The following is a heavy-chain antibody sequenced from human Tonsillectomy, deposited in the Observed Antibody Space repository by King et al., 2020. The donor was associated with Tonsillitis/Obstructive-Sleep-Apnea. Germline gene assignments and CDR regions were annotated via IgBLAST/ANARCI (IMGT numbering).Heavy chain of an antibody. CDR2: IYYSGTT. Sequence: QLQESGPGLVKPSETLSLTCTVSGGSISSSSYYWGWIRQPPGKGLEWSGSIYYSGTTYYNPSLESRVTISVDTSRNQFSLKVHSVTAADTAEYYCARQSDYRPGSPHDYYYYMDVWGKGTTVTVSS. D-gene: IGHD3-10*01. J-gene: IGHJ6*03. V-gene: IGHV4-39*01. CDR1: GGSISSSSYY. CDR3: ARQSDYRPGSPHDYYYYMDV.